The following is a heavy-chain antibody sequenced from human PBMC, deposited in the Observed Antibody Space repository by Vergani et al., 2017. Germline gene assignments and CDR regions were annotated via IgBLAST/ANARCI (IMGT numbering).Heavy chain of an antibody. V-gene: IGHV3-30*02. Sequence: VQLVESGGGIVKPGGSLRLSCATSGFTLSNYDMQWIRQGPGKGLEFVAFIQFDGSNQYYADSVKGRFTISRDNAKNSLYLQMNSLRAEDTAVYYCARDRPYFRVAADYGHYYYGMDVWGLGTTVTVSS. CDR1: GFTLSNYD. D-gene: IGHD2-15*01. CDR3: ARDRPYFRVAADYGHYYYGMDV. CDR2: IQFDGSNQ. J-gene: IGHJ6*02.